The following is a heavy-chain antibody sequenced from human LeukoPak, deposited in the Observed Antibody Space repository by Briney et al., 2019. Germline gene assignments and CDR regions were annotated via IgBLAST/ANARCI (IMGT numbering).Heavy chain of an antibody. CDR1: GYTFKNYP. CDR2: INTNTGNP. J-gene: IGHJ3*02. D-gene: IGHD5-24*01. Sequence: ASVKVSCKASGYTFKNYPINWVRQAPGQGLEWMGWINTNTGNPTYAQGFIGRFVFSLDTSVSTSYLQISSLKAEDTAFYYCVRDMATTTFDIWGQGTMVTVSS. V-gene: IGHV7-4-1*02. CDR3: VRDMATTTFDI.